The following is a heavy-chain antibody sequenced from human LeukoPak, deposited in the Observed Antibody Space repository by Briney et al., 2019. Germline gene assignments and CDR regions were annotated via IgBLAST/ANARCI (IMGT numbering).Heavy chain of an antibody. CDR3: AKARYSGSPALDF. J-gene: IGHJ4*02. D-gene: IGHD1-26*01. V-gene: IGHV3-30*02. CDR2: TRYDESKT. CDR1: GFTFSNNG. Sequence: PGGSLRLSCAASGFTFSNNGMHWVRQTPGKGLEWVAFTRYDESKTFYGDSARGRFTISRDNSKNTLYLQMNSLTTDDSAVYYCAKARYSGSPALDFWGQGTLVTVSS.